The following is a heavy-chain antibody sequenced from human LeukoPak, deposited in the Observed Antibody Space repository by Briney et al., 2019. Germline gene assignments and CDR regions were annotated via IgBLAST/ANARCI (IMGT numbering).Heavy chain of an antibody. D-gene: IGHD5-18*01. CDR3: ARSPGLDTAVVNQP. J-gene: IGHJ5*02. V-gene: IGHV1-2*02. Sequence: EASVKVSCKTSGYTFTGYYIHWVRQAPGQGLEWMGWINPNSGGTNYAQNFQGRVTMTRDTSINTAYMELGRLRSDDTAVYYCARSPGLDTAVVNQPWGQGTLITVSS. CDR1: GYTFTGYY. CDR2: INPNSGGT.